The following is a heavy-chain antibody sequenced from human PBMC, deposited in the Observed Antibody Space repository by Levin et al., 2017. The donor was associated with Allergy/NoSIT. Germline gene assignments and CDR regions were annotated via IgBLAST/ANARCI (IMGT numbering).Heavy chain of an antibody. CDR2: IWYDGSNK. D-gene: IGHD3-10*01. CDR1: GFTFSSYG. V-gene: IGHV3-33*01. Sequence: GESLKISCAASGFTFSSYGMHWVRQAPGKGLEWVAVIWYDGSNKYYADSVKGRFTISRDNSKNTLYLQMNSLRAEDTAVYYCARDYQWPTPGELDYWGQGTLVTVSS. J-gene: IGHJ4*02. CDR3: ARDYQWPTPGELDY.